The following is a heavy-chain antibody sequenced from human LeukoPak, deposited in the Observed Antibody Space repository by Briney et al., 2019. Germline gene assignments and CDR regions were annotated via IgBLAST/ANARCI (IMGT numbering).Heavy chain of an antibody. CDR1: GFTFSSYW. V-gene: IGHV3-74*01. CDR2: INSDGSST. Sequence: PGGSLRLSCAASGFTFSSYWMHWVRQAPGKGLVWVSRINSDGSSTSYADSVKGRFTISRDNAKNTLYLQMNSLRAEDTAVYYCASLPLRYFHWLANWGQGTLVTVSS. CDR3: ASLPLRYFHWLAN. J-gene: IGHJ5*02. D-gene: IGHD3-9*01.